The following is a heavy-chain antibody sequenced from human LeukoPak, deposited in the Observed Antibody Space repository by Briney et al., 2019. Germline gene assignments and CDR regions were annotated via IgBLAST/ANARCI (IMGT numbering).Heavy chain of an antibody. CDR1: GYTFTGYN. J-gene: IGHJ4*02. Sequence: ASVKVSCKASGYTFTGYNMHWVRQAPGQGREWMGWINPNSGCTNYAQKFQGRVTMTRDTSISTAYMELSRLRSDDTAVYYCARSDTVTTADYWGQGTLVTVSS. CDR2: INPNSGCT. CDR3: ARSDTVTTADY. V-gene: IGHV1-2*02. D-gene: IGHD4-17*01.